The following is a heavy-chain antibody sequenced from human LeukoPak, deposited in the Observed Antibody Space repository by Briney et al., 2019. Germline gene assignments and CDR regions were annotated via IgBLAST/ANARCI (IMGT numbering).Heavy chain of an antibody. D-gene: IGHD3-10*02. J-gene: IGHJ6*04. V-gene: IGHV1-46*01. CDR2: INPSGGST. Sequence: ASVKVSCKASGYTFTSYYMHWVRQAPGQGLEWMGIINPSGGSTSYAQKFQGRVTMTRDMSTSTVYMELSSLRAEDTAAYYCAELGITMIGGVWGKGTTVTISS. CDR1: GYTFTSYY. CDR3: AELGITMIGGV.